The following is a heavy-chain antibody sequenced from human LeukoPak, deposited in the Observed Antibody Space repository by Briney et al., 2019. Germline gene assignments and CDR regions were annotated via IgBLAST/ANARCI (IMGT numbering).Heavy chain of an antibody. V-gene: IGHV1-2*02. J-gene: IGHJ3*01. CDR1: GYTFTGYY. CDR2: INPNSGAT. D-gene: IGHD3-22*01. CDR3: ARDLNYYDTSGYLIV. Sequence: ASVKVSCKASGYTFTGYYLHWVRQAPGQGLEWMGWINPNSGATNYPQKFQGRVTMTRDTSITTAYMELSRLRSDDTAVYYCARDLNYYDTSGYLIVWGQGKTVTVSS.